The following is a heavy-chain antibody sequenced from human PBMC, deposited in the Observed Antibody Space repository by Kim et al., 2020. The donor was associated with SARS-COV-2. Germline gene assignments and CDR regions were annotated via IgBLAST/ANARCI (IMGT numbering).Heavy chain of an antibody. Sequence: GGSLRLSCAASGFTFSSYGMHWVRQAPGKGLEWVAVIWYDGSNKYYADSVKGRFTISRDNSKNTLYLQMNSLRAEDTAVYYCARVGGSGSYLLGVGMDVWGQGTTVTVSS. V-gene: IGHV3-33*01. CDR2: IWYDGSNK. D-gene: IGHD3-10*01. J-gene: IGHJ6*02. CDR1: GFTFSSYG. CDR3: ARVGGSGSYLLGVGMDV.